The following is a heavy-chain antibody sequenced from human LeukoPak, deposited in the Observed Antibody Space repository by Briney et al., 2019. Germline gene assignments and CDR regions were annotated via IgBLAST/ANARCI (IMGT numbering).Heavy chain of an antibody. CDR3: ARAEGPFDY. Sequence: PSETLSLTCAVYGESFSGYYWSWIRQPPGKGLEWIGEINHSGSTNYNPSLRSRVTVSVHTSKNQLSLKLSSVTAADTAVYYCARAEGPFDYWGQGTLVTVSS. CDR1: GESFSGYY. J-gene: IGHJ4*02. V-gene: IGHV4-34*01. CDR2: INHSGST.